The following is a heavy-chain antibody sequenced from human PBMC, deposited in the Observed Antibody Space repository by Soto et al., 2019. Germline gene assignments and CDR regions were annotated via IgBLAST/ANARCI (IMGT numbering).Heavy chain of an antibody. J-gene: IGHJ4*02. D-gene: IGHD5-18*01. V-gene: IGHV1-69*12. CDR1: GGTFSTYA. Sequence: QVQLVQSGAEVKKPESSVKVSCKAPGGTFSTYAISWVRQAPGQGLEWMGGIIPMFGTANYAQRFQDRGTSTADESTNTVYMELGSLRPEDTAVYFCASGIQLWLRRINNGYSGWGQGTLVTVSS. CDR2: IIPMFGTA. CDR3: ASGIQLWLRRINNGYSG.